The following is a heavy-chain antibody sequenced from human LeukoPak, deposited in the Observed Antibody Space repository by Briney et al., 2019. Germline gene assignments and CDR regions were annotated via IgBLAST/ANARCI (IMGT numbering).Heavy chain of an antibody. CDR2: IYHSGST. CDR1: GYSISSGYY. Sequence: SETLSLTCTVSGYSISSGYYWGGIRQPPGKGLEWIGSIYHSGSTYYNPSLKSRVTISVDTSKNQFSLKLSSVTAADTAVYYCASLGTGGWFDPWGQGTLVTVSS. V-gene: IGHV4-38-2*02. J-gene: IGHJ5*02. D-gene: IGHD1-26*01. CDR3: ASLGTGGWFDP.